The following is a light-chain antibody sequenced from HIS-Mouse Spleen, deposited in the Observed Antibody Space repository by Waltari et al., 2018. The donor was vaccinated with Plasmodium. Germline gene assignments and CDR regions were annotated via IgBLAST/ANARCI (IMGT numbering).Light chain of an antibody. Sequence: EIVMTQSPATLSVSPGDRATLSCRASQRVSSNLAWYQQKPGQAPRLLIYGASTRATGIPARFSGSGSGKEFTLTISSMQSEDFAVYYCQQYNNWPLTFGGGTKVEIK. CDR1: QRVSSN. V-gene: IGKV3-15*01. J-gene: IGKJ4*01. CDR3: QQYNNWPLT. CDR2: GAS.